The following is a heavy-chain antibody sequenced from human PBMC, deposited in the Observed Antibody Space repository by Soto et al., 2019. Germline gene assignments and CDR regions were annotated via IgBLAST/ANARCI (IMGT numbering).Heavy chain of an antibody. V-gene: IGHV3-21*01. CDR1: GFTFSSYS. CDR3: ARTFGIAAANDAFDI. CDR2: ISSSSSYI. D-gene: IGHD6-13*01. J-gene: IGHJ3*02. Sequence: LSLTCAASGFTFSSYSMNWVRQAPGKGLEWVSSISSSSSYIYYADSVKGRFTISRDNAKNSLYLQMNSLRAEDTAVYYCARTFGIAAANDAFDIWGQGTMVTVSS.